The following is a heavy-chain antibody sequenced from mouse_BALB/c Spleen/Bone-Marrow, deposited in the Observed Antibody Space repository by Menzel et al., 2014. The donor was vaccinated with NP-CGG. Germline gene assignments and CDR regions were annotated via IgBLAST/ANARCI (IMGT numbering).Heavy chain of an antibody. CDR2: IRAGEST. CDR1: GFSITTFG. J-gene: IGHJ3*01. D-gene: IGHD2-4*01. CDR3: ARSTMITEGFAY. V-gene: IGHV2-9*02. Sequence: QVQLQQSGPGLVAPSQSLSIPCTVSGFSITTFGVHWVRQPPGKGLEWLGVIRAGESTNYNSALMSRLSISKDNSKSQVFLKMNSLQTDDTAMYYCARSTMITEGFAYWGQGTLVTVSA.